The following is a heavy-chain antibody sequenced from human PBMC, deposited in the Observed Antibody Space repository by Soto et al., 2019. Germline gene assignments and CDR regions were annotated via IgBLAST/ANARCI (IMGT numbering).Heavy chain of an antibody. CDR2: ISGGGAST. CDR1: GFSFAGYA. D-gene: IGHD6-19*01. V-gene: IGHV3-23*01. J-gene: IGHJ6*02. Sequence: EVQLSESGGGLVQPGGSLRLSCAVSGFSFAGYAMSWVRQAPGKGLEWVSGISGGGASTYYAGSVKGRFTISRDNSGYTVYLQMNSLIAEDTAVYYCAKCQGFSAYYDGMDVWGQGTAVTVSS. CDR3: AKCQGFSAYYDGMDV.